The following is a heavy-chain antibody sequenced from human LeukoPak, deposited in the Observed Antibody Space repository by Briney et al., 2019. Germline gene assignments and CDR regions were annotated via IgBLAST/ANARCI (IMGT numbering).Heavy chain of an antibody. CDR3: ARQEYCSGGSCYTWFDP. CDR2: IYPADSDI. V-gene: IGHV5-51*01. Sequence: GESLKISCKGSGYCINNYWIGWVRQMPGKGLEWMGIIYPADSDIRYSPSFQGQVTISADKSISTAYLQWSSLKASDTAMYYCARQEYCSGGSCYTWFDPWGQGTLVTVSS. D-gene: IGHD2-15*01. CDR1: GYCINNYW. J-gene: IGHJ5*02.